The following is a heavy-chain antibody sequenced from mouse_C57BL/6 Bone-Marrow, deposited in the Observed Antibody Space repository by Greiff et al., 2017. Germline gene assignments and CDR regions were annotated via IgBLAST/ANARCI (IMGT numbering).Heavy chain of an antibody. CDR1: GYTFTNYW. CDR2: MHPNGGSP. CDR3: ARSYDYGGCPKDY. J-gene: IGHJ4*01. Sequence: QVQLQQPGAELVKPGASVKLSCKASGYTFTNYWMHWVKQRPGQGLEWIGMMHPNGGSPDYNEKFKSEATLSVDKSSRTAYMELSSLTSEDSAVYYCARSYDYGGCPKDYWDQGTSDTVSS. V-gene: IGHV1-64*01. D-gene: IGHD2-4*01.